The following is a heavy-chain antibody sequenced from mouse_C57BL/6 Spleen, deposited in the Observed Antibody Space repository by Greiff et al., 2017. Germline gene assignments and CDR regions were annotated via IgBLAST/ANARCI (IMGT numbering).Heavy chain of an antibody. V-gene: IGHV5-4*01. Sequence: EVQLVESGGGLVKPGGSLKLSCAASGFTFSSYAMSWVRQTPEKRLEWVATISDGGSYTYYPDNVKGRFTISRDNAKNNLYLQMSHLKSEDTAMYYCARESARYGNFDYWGQGTTLTVSS. CDR3: ARESARYGNFDY. D-gene: IGHD2-1*01. CDR1: GFTFSSYA. J-gene: IGHJ2*01. CDR2: ISDGGSYT.